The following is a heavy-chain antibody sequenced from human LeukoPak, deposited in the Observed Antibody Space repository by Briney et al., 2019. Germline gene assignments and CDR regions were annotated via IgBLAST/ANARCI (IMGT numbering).Heavy chain of an antibody. J-gene: IGHJ4*02. V-gene: IGHV4-59*01. CDR1: RGSISNYY. D-gene: IGHD3-22*01. CDR3: ARAQATYYYDSSGYYYGGYFDY. Sequence: SETLSLTCTVSRGSISNYYWSWIRQPPGKGLEWMGYIHSSGSTNYNPSLKSRVTISVDTSKNQFSLKLSSVTAADTAVYYYARAQATYYYDSSGYYYGGYFDYWGQGTLVTVSS. CDR2: IHSSGST.